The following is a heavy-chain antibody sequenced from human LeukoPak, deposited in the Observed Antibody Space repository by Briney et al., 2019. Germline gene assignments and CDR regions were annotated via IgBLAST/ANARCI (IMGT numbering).Heavy chain of an antibody. Sequence: GGSLRLSCAASGFTFSSYAMHWVRQAPGKGLEWVAVISYDGSNKYYADSVKGRFTISRDNSKNTLYLQMNSLRAEDTAVYYCARDETVTTWFDYWGQGTLATVSS. CDR3: ARDETVTTWFDY. D-gene: IGHD4-17*01. J-gene: IGHJ4*02. CDR1: GFTFSSYA. CDR2: ISYDGSNK. V-gene: IGHV3-30-3*01.